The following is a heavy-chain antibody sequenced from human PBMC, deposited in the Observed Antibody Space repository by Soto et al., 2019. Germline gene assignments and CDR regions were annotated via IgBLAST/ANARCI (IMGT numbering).Heavy chain of an antibody. Sequence: GGSLRLSCAASGFTVSSNYMSWVRQAPGKGLEWVSVIYSGGSTYYADSVKGRFTISRDNSKNTLYLQMNSLRAEDTAVYYCARDRIPLWFGELLYPTYYYYGMDVWGQGTTVTVSS. V-gene: IGHV3-66*01. J-gene: IGHJ6*02. CDR3: ARDRIPLWFGELLYPTYYYYGMDV. CDR2: IYSGGST. CDR1: GFTVSSNY. D-gene: IGHD3-10*01.